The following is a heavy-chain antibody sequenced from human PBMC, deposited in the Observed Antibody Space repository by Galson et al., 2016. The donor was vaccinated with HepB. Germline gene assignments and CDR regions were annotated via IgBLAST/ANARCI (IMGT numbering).Heavy chain of an antibody. CDR1: GFTFGRFE. CDR2: ISVRGDTT. V-gene: IGHV3-23*01. J-gene: IGHJ4*02. CDR3: AKNTVTSSRATDF. Sequence: LRLSCAASGFTFGRFEMNWVRQAPGKGLEWVSVISVRGDTTYYADSVKGRFTISRDDSKSTLFLQMNSLRAEDTALYYCAKNTVTSSRATDFWGQGTLVTVSS. D-gene: IGHD4-17*01.